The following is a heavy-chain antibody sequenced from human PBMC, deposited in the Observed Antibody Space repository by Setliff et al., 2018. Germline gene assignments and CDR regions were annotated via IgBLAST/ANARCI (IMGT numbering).Heavy chain of an antibody. CDR1: GGTFRSYG. V-gene: IGHV1-69*05. Sequence: SVKVSCKASGGTFRSYGISWVRQAPGQGLEWMGGTIPSFGSTNYAQKFQDRVTIITDESTNTAFMQLSSLRSEDTAVYYCVREGVDSRSSTDYRYYMDVWGKGTTVTVSS. CDR3: VREGVDSRSSTDYRYYMDV. D-gene: IGHD3-22*01. CDR2: TIPSFGST. J-gene: IGHJ6*03.